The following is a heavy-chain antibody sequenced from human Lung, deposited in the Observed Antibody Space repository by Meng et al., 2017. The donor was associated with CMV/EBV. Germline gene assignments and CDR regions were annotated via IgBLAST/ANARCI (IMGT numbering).Heavy chain of an antibody. D-gene: IGHD6-19*01. CDR2: VNPISDDT. CDR3: AKSSDNGWSS. Sequence: VQLVQLGAEVKRPGASGKISCQASGYSFSGFYLNWARQAPGHGLEWLGRVNPISDDTHLAQKFEGRITVTRGATINTAFMELTRLRPDDTAVYYCAKSSDNGWSSWGPGTLVTVSS. V-gene: IGHV1-2*06. J-gene: IGHJ4*01. CDR1: GYSFSGFY.